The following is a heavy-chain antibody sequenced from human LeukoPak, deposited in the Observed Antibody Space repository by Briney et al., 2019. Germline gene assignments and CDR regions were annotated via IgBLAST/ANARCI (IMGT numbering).Heavy chain of an antibody. J-gene: IGHJ4*02. D-gene: IGHD6-13*01. CDR1: GFTFSDFH. Sequence: GGSLRLSCVVSGFTFSDFHMSWLRQSPGKGLEWISYITNSGSDIEYADSVKGRFTISWDNAKKSLYLEMNTLRAEDTAIYYCACPYRSRFDYWGQGTLVTVSS. CDR3: ACPYRSRFDY. CDR2: ITNSGSDI. V-gene: IGHV3-11*01.